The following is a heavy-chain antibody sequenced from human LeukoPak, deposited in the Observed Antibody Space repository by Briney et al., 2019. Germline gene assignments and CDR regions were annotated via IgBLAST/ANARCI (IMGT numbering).Heavy chain of an antibody. D-gene: IGHD1-26*01. CDR3: ARVGELDY. CDR1: GFIASSNY. V-gene: IGHV3-48*02. Sequence: GGSLRLSCAASGFIASSNYMSWVRQAPGKGLEWVSYISSSSSTIYYADSVKGRFTISRDNAQNSVYLQMNSLRDEDTAVYYCARVGELDYWGQGTLVTVSS. CDR2: ISSSSSTI. J-gene: IGHJ4*02.